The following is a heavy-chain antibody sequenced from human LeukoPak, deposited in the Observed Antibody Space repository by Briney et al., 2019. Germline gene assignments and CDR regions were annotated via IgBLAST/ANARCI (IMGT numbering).Heavy chain of an antibody. CDR1: GFTFRDFW. CDR2: MSPDGSST. Sequence: GGTLRLSCAAYGFTFRDFWMRWVRHAAGKGTVWVSRMSPDGSSTYYADSVKCRFTISRDNADNTMYLQMSSLRAEDTAVYYCARDMWGTFDYWGQGALVTVSS. CDR3: ARDMWGTFDY. V-gene: IGHV3-74*01. J-gene: IGHJ4*02. D-gene: IGHD7-27*01.